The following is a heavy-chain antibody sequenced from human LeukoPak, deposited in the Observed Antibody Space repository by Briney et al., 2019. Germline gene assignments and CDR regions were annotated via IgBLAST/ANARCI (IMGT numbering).Heavy chain of an antibody. CDR2: INPDNGAT. CDR3: TRESGSYHGNDY. D-gene: IGHD1-26*01. CDR1: GYTFTGYY. Sequence: ASVKVSCKASGYTFTGYYMHWVRQAPGQGLEWMGRINPDNGATNYAQKLQGRVTITGDTSISTAYMELSSLRSDDTAVYYCTRESGSYHGNDYWGQGTLVTVSS. V-gene: IGHV1-2*06. J-gene: IGHJ4*02.